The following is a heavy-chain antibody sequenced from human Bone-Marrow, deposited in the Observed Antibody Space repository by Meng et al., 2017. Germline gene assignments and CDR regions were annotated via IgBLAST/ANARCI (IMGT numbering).Heavy chain of an antibody. D-gene: IGHD1-14*01. CDR1: GDSISSSDCD. J-gene: IGHJ5*02. CDR3: VRSRAWIRTGFDP. Sequence: QPQLQESGPGLVKPSETLSLPCSGSGDSISSSDCDWGWIRQGPGKGLEWIGSIGHSGFAYYTPSLESRGTVSVDASRSQFSLELTSVTAADTAVYYCVRSRAWIRTGFDPWGQGTLVTVSS. V-gene: IGHV4-39*01. CDR2: IGHSGFA.